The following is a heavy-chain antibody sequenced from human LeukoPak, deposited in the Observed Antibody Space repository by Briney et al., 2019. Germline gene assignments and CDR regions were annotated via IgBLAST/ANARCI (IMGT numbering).Heavy chain of an antibody. V-gene: IGHV3-23*01. CDR1: GFTFSSYE. J-gene: IGHJ5*02. Sequence: GGSLRLSCAASGFTFSSYEMNWVRQAPGKGLEWVSGISDSGGGTYYGDSVKGRVTIFRDNSKNTLYLEMNSLRAEDTAVYYCATSPGAHPKWFDPWGQGTLVIVSS. CDR3: ATSPGAHPKWFDP. D-gene: IGHD2-2*01. CDR2: ISDSGGGT.